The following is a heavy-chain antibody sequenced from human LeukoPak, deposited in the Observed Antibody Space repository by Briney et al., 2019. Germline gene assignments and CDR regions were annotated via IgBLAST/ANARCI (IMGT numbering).Heavy chain of an antibody. CDR3: AGGSGYLITS. V-gene: IGHV3-7*01. CDR1: GLSFRSNW. J-gene: IGHJ5*02. Sequence: GGSLRLSCAATGLSFRSNWMNWVRKAPGKGLEWLAIIKQDGSEKHYKGSVEGRFTISRDNAKNSLHLQMNSLRAEDTAVYYCAGGSGYLITSWGQGTLVTVSS. D-gene: IGHD3-9*01. CDR2: IKQDGSEK.